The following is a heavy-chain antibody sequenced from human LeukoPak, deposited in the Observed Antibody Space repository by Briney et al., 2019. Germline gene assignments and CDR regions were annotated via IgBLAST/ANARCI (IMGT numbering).Heavy chain of an antibody. CDR1: GGSISSGGYY. CDR3: AREGSYYYDSSRYFDY. Sequence: SETLSLTCTVSGGSISSGGYYWSWIRQPPGKGLEWIGYIYHSGSTYYNPSLKSRVTISVDTSKNQFSLKLSSVTAADTAVYYCAREGSYYYDSSRYFDYWGQGTLVTVSS. V-gene: IGHV4-30-2*05. CDR2: IYHSGST. J-gene: IGHJ4*02. D-gene: IGHD3-22*01.